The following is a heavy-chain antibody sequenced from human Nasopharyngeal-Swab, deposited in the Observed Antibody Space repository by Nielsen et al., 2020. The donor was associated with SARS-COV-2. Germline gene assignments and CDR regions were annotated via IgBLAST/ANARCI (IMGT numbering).Heavy chain of an antibody. CDR1: GFTFDEHA. CDR3: VRDKSSGYYNDDAFDV. J-gene: IGHJ3*01. CDR2: TSWNSGGI. D-gene: IGHD3-22*01. Sequence: GGSLRLSCVASGFTFDEHAMHWVRQAPGKGLEWVAGTSWNSGGIGYADSVKGRFTISRDNAENSLHLQMNSLRPDDTALYYCVRDKSSGYYNDDAFDVWGQGTVVTVSS. V-gene: IGHV3-9*01.